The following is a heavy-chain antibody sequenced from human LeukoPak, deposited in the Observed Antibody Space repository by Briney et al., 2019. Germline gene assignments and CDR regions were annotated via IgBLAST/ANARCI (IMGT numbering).Heavy chain of an antibody. D-gene: IGHD6-19*01. CDR1: GFTFSDYY. CDR2: ISSSSSYT. CDR3: ANLGIAVASWYFDL. V-gene: IGHV3-11*03. Sequence: GGSLRLSCAASGFTFSDYYMSWIRQAPGKGLEWVSYISSSSSYTNYAGSVRGRFTISRDNSKNTLYLQMISLRAEDTAVYYCANLGIAVASWYFDLWGRGTLVTVSS. J-gene: IGHJ2*01.